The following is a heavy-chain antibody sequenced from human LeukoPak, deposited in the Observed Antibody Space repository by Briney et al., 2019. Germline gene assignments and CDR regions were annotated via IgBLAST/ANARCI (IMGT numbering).Heavy chain of an antibody. CDR1: GFTFSSYG. Sequence: GGSLRLSCAASGFTFSSYGMHWVRQAPGKGLEWVAVIWYDGSNKYNADSVKGRFTISRGNSKNTLYLQMNSLRAEDTAVYYCARVHMPYQQMFGWFDPWGQGTLVTVSS. J-gene: IGHJ5*02. CDR2: IWYDGSNK. D-gene: IGHD3-10*02. CDR3: ARVHMPYQQMFGWFDP. V-gene: IGHV3-33*01.